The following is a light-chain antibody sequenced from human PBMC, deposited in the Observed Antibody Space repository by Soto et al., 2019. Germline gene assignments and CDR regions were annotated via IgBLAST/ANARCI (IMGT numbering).Light chain of an antibody. V-gene: IGLV2-8*01. J-gene: IGLJ1*01. CDR2: EVS. CDR3: SSYAGSNNFEV. CDR1: SSEVGGYNY. Sequence: SVLTQPPSPSGSPGQSVTISCPGTSSEVGGYNYVSWYQQHPGKAPKLMIYEVSKRPSGVPDRFSGSKSGNTASLTVSGLQAEDEADYYCSSYAGSNNFEVFGTGTKVTVL.